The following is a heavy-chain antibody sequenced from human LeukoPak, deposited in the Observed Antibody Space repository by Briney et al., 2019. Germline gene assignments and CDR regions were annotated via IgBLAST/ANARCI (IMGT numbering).Heavy chain of an antibody. D-gene: IGHD7-27*01. CDR2: IYYSGST. CDR3: ARGGSQMSWGFDY. Sequence: PSETLSLTCTVSGGSISSYYWSWIRQPPGKGLEWIGYIYYSGSTNYNPSLKSRVTISVDTSKNQFSLKLSSVTAADTAVYYCARGGSQMSWGFDYWGQGTLVTVSS. CDR1: GGSISSYY. V-gene: IGHV4-59*01. J-gene: IGHJ4*02.